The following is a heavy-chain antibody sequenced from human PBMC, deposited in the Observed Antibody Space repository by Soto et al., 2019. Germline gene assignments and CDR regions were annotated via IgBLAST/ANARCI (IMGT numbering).Heavy chain of an antibody. CDR2: ISGRSAVP. V-gene: IGHV3-23*01. CDR3: AKGGPFTGGFDP. Sequence: EGQLLQSGGDLVQPGGSLRLSCAGSGLTLRSYAMTWIRQTPEKGLEWVSTISGRSAVPSYADSVNGRFTVSRDNSKNTLDLQMTIQRPDETAIYYFAKGGPFTGGFDPWGQGTLVTVSA. D-gene: IGHD3-16*01. CDR1: GLTLRSYA. J-gene: IGHJ5*02.